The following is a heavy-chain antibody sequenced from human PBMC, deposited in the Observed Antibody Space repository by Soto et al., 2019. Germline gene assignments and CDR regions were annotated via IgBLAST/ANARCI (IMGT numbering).Heavy chain of an antibody. J-gene: IGHJ5*02. V-gene: IGHV4-34*01. CDR2: INHSGST. CDR1: GGSFSGYY. CDR3: ARRPYSGSYYWFDP. Sequence: SETLSLTCAVYGGSFSGYYWSWIRQPPGKGLEWIGEINHSGSTNYNPSLKSRVTISVDTSKNQFSLKLSSVTAADTAVYYCARRPYSGSYYWFDPWGQGTLVTVSS. D-gene: IGHD1-26*01.